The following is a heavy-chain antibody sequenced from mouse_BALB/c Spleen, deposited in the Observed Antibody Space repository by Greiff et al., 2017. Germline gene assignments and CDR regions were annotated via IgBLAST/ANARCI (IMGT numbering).Heavy chain of an antibody. CDR1: GFSLTSYG. D-gene: IGHD1-1*01. V-gene: IGHV2-2*02. CDR3: ARRDYYGSSYAMDY. J-gene: IGHJ4*01. CDR2: IWSGGST. Sequence: VQLQESGPGLVQPSQSLSITCTVSGFSLTSYGVHWVRQSPGKGLEWLGVIWSGGSTDYNAAFISRLSISKDNSKSQVFFKMNSLQANDTAIYYCARRDYYGSSYAMDYWGQGTSVTVSS.